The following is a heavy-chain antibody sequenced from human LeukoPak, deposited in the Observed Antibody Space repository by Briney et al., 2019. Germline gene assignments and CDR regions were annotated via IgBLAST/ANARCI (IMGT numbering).Heavy chain of an antibody. J-gene: IGHJ5*02. D-gene: IGHD3-9*01. CDR3: ARENYDILTGYPNWFDP. CDR1: GGSISSGSYY. CDR2: IYTSGST. Sequence: SETLSLTCTVSGGSISSGSYYWSWIRQPAGKVLEWIGHIYTSGSTNYNPSLKSRVTISVDTSKNQFSLKLSSVTAADTAVYYCARENYDILTGYPNWFDPWGQGTLVTVSS. V-gene: IGHV4-61*09.